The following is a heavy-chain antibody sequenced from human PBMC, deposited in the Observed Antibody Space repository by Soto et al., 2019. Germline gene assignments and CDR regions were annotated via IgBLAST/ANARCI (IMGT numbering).Heavy chain of an antibody. CDR3: ARDAIRGSAAMKTY. CDR2: INHDGST. Sequence: SETLSLTCAVSGYSISSGYYWGWIRQPPGKGLEWIGSINHDGSTYYNPSLKSRVTMSVDTSKNQFSLKLRSVTAADTAVYYCARDAIRGSAAMKTYWGLGTLVTVSS. J-gene: IGHJ4*02. V-gene: IGHV4-38-2*02. CDR1: GYSISSGYY.